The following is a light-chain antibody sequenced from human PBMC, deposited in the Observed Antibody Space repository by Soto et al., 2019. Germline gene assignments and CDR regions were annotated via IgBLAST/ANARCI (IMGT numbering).Light chain of an antibody. V-gene: IGKV1-5*03. CDR2: KAS. Sequence: DIQMTHSPSTLSASVGDRVTITCRASQSISSWLAWYQQKPGKAPKLLIYKASSLESGVPPRFSGSGSGTEFTLTISSLQTDDFATYYCQQYNSYSSWTFGQGTKVDIK. CDR3: QQYNSYSSWT. CDR1: QSISSW. J-gene: IGKJ1*01.